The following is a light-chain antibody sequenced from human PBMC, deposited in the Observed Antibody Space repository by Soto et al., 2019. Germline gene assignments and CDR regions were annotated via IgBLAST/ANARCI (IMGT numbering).Light chain of an antibody. J-gene: IGKJ2*01. V-gene: IGKV1-39*01. CDR3: QQSYDTPYT. Sequence: DIQMTQSPSSLSASVGDRVTITCRASRTISSYLNWYQQKPGKAPKLLLYSAYTLQNGVPSRFSGSGSGTDFTLTISSLQPEDFATYYCQQSYDTPYTFGQWSKLEIK. CDR2: SAY. CDR1: RTISSY.